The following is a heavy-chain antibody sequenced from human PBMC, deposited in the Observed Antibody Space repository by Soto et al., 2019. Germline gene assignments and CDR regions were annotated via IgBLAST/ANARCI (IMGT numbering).Heavy chain of an antibody. V-gene: IGHV3-9*01. CDR3: AKGARIATSGTLDYFDS. Sequence: SMRLSCTAAGFTFSSYAMHWVRKAPGKGLEWVSGISWNSGTTNYADSVKGRFAISRDNAKNSLYLQMTSLRAEDTALYYCAKGARIATSGTLDYFDSWGQGVLVT. CDR2: ISWNSGTT. J-gene: IGHJ4*02. CDR1: GFTFSSYA. D-gene: IGHD6-13*01.